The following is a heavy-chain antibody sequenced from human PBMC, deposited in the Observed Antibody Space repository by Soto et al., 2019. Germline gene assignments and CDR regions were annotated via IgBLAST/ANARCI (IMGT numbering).Heavy chain of an antibody. CDR2: IIPIFGTA. CDR3: ARDQGIAAAGTITPRYYYGMDV. V-gene: IGHV1-69*01. D-gene: IGHD6-13*01. Sequence: QVQLVQSGAEVKKPGSSVKVSCKASGGTFSSYAISWVRQAPGQGLEWMGGIIPIFGTANYAQKFQGRVTITADESTSTAYMELSSLRSEDTAVYYCARDQGIAAAGTITPRYYYGMDVWGQGTTVTVSS. J-gene: IGHJ6*02. CDR1: GGTFSSYA.